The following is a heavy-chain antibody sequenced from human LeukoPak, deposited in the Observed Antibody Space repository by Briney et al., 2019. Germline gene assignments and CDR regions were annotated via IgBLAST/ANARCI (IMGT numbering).Heavy chain of an antibody. CDR2: INPNSGGT. CDR3: ARNCSSTSCFSLAP. J-gene: IGHJ5*02. V-gene: IGHV1-2*02. Sequence: ASVKVSCKASGYTFTGYYMHWVRQAPGQGLEGMGWINPNSGGTNYAQKFQGRVTITRDTSISTAYMELSRLRSDDTSVYYCARNCSSTSCFSLAPWGQGTLVTVS. CDR1: GYTFTGYY. D-gene: IGHD2-2*01.